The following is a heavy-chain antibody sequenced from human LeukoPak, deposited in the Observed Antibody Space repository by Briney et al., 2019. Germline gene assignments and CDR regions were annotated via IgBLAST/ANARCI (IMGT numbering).Heavy chain of an antibody. CDR3: VRDHYYDSSGYTFRY. CDR2: IIHCGRT. V-gene: IGHV4-34*12. CDR1: GGSFSGYY. Sequence: SETLSLTCAVYGGSFSGYYWNWIRQPPGKGLEWTGEIIHCGRTNYNPSLKSRVTMSIDTSKNQFSLKLSSVTAADTAVYYCVRDHYYDSSGYTFRYWGQGTLVTVSS. D-gene: IGHD3-22*01. J-gene: IGHJ1*01.